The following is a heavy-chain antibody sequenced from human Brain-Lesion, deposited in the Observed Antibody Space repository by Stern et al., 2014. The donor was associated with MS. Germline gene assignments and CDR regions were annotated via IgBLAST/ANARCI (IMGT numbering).Heavy chain of an antibody. Sequence: VQLVQSGPGLVKPSQTLSLSCTVSGGSISSGGYYWSWIRQPAGKGLEWIGRIFNSGSTSHNPSLKRRVTISIDTSKNQFSLRLNSMTAADTAVYYCARGRVVPGFQYYATDVWGQGTTVIVSS. D-gene: IGHD2-2*01. J-gene: IGHJ6*02. V-gene: IGHV4-61*02. CDR3: ARGRVVPGFQYYATDV. CDR1: GGSISSGGYY. CDR2: IFNSGST.